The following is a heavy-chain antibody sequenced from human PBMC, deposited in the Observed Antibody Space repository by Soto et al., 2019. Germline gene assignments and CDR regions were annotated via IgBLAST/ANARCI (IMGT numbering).Heavy chain of an antibody. CDR2: ISYDGSNK. J-gene: IGHJ6*03. CDR3: AKDSLPTSYYYYYMDV. D-gene: IGHD4-4*01. Sequence: PGGSLRLSCAASGFTFSSYGMHWVRQAPGKGLEWVAVISYDGSNKYYADSVKGRFTISRDNSKNTLYLQMNSPRAEDTAVYYCAKDSLPTSYYYYYMDVWGKGTTVTVSS. V-gene: IGHV3-30*18. CDR1: GFTFSSYG.